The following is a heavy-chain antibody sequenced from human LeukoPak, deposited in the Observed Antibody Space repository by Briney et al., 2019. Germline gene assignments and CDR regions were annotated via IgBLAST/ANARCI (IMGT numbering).Heavy chain of an antibody. CDR1: GGSISSGDYY. V-gene: IGHV4-30-4*01. Sequence: PSQTLPLTCSVSGGSISSGDYYWSWIRQPPGKGLEWIGYIHYSGITYYNPSLKSRITISLDTSKNQFSLKLDSVTAADTAVYYCARQRGYQLFFDDWGQGTLVTVSS. CDR3: ARQRGYQLFFDD. D-gene: IGHD1-1*01. J-gene: IGHJ4*02. CDR2: IHYSGIT.